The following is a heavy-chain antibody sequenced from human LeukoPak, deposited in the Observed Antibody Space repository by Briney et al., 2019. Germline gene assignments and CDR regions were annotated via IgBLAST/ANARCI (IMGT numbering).Heavy chain of an antibody. V-gene: IGHV3-74*01. Sequence: PGGSLRLSCEASGFTFSCCAMHWVRQAPGKGLEWVSRINPNGRSTNYADSVKGRFTISRDNAKNTVYLQMNSLRAEDTAVYFCTRKLNSGDPFYWGQGTLVTVSS. CDR3: TRKLNSGDPFY. CDR2: INPNGRST. D-gene: IGHD4-17*01. CDR1: GFTFSCCA. J-gene: IGHJ4*02.